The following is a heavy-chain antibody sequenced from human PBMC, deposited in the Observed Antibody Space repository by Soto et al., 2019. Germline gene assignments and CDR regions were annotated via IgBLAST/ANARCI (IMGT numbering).Heavy chain of an antibody. D-gene: IGHD3-10*01. CDR3: VRDLGSMVRGIVPLFDY. CDR1: GYTFTSFG. J-gene: IGHJ4*02. V-gene: IGHV1-18*01. CDR2: ISAYNGNT. Sequence: QVQLVQSGAEVKKPGASVKVSCKASGYTFTSFGISWLRQAPGQGLEWMGWISAYNGNTKYAQKLQGRVTMTTDTSXSXXYMELRSLRSDDTAVYYCVRDLGSMVRGIVPLFDYWGQGTLVTVSS.